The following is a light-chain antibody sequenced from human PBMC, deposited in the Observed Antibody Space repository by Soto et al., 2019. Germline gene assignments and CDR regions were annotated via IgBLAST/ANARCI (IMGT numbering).Light chain of an antibody. CDR2: EAS. CDR1: NIDVGNLHL. V-gene: IGLV2-23*01. CDR3: CSYVGSSYAV. J-gene: IGLJ7*01. Sequence: QSVLTQPASVSGSPGQSITISCIGTNIDVGNLHLVSWYQQHPGRAPILMIYEASKRPSGISNRFSGATSGNTASLTISGLQAEDEADYYCCSYVGSSYAVFGGGTQLTVL.